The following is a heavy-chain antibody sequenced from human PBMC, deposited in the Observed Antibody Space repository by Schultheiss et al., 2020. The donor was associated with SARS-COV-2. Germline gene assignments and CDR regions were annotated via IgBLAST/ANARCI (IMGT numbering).Heavy chain of an antibody. J-gene: IGHJ6*03. Sequence: ASVKVSCKASGYTFTSYDISWVRQAPGQGLEWMGWISAYNGNTNYAQKLQGRVTMTRDTSISTAYMELSRLRSDDTAVYYCARDSGGGNSRYYYYMDVWGKGTTVTVSS. CDR3: ARDSGGGNSRYYYYMDV. CDR2: ISAYNGNT. V-gene: IGHV1-18*01. CDR1: GYTFTSYD. D-gene: IGHD2-21*01.